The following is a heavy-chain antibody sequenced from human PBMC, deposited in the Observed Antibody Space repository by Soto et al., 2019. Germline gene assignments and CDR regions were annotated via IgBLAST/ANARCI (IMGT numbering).Heavy chain of an antibody. CDR3: GRRWGRNFDY. V-gene: IGHV4-59*08. Sequence: SETLSLTCTVSGGSISSYYWSWIRQPPGKGLEWIGYIYYSGSTNYNPSLKSRVTISVDTSKNQFSLKLSSVTAADTAVYYCGRRWGRNFDYWGQGTLVTVSS. CDR2: IYYSGST. J-gene: IGHJ4*02. CDR1: GGSISSYY. D-gene: IGHD2-15*01.